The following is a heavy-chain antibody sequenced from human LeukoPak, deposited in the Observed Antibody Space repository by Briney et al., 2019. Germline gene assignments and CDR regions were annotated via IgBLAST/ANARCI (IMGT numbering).Heavy chain of an antibody. CDR3: ARVVSGGGFDP. V-gene: IGHV1-3*03. CDR2: INAGNGNT. D-gene: IGHD6-19*01. Sequence: GASVKVSCKASGYTFTSYAMHWVRQAPGQRLEWMGWINAGNGNTKYSQEFQGRVTIIRDTSASTAYMELSSLGSEDMAVYYCARVVSGGGFDPWGQGTLVTVSS. CDR1: GYTFTSYA. J-gene: IGHJ5*02.